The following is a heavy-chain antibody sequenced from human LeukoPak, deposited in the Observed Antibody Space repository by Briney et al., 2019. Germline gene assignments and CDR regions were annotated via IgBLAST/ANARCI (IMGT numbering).Heavy chain of an antibody. D-gene: IGHD1-26*01. CDR2: IYYSGST. V-gene: IGHV4-39*01. CDR1: GGSISSSSYY. J-gene: IGHJ3*02. CDR3: ARVRRYSGRPDAFDI. Sequence: SETLSLTCAVSGGSISSSSYYWGWIRQPPGKGLEWIGSIYYSGSTYYNPSLKSRVTISVDTSKNQFSLRLTSVTAADTAVYYCARVRRYSGRPDAFDIWGQGTMVTVSS.